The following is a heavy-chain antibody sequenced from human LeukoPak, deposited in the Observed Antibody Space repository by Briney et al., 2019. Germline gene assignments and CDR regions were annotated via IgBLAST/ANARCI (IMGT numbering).Heavy chain of an antibody. CDR2: IYYSGST. D-gene: IGHD4-23*01. Sequence: SETLSLTCTVSGGSISSGGYYGSWIRQHPGKGLEWIGYIYYSGSTYYNPSLKSRVTISVDTSKNQFSLKLSSVTAADTAVYYCARDRYTVVSWYFDLWGRGTLVTVSS. CDR3: ARDRYTVVSWYFDL. V-gene: IGHV4-31*03. CDR1: GGSISSGGYY. J-gene: IGHJ2*01.